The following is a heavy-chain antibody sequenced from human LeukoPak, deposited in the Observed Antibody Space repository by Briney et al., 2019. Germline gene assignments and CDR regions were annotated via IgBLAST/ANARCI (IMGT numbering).Heavy chain of an antibody. Sequence: ASVKVSCKASGYTFTGYYIHWVRQAPGQGLEWMGWINPNSGGTNYAQEFQGRVTMTRDTSITTAYMEVSRLRSDDTAVYFCAKTMQTIPLFDYWGQGTLVTVSS. CDR2: INPNSGGT. CDR3: AKTMQTIPLFDY. CDR1: GYTFTGYY. D-gene: IGHD2-2*02. J-gene: IGHJ4*02. V-gene: IGHV1-2*02.